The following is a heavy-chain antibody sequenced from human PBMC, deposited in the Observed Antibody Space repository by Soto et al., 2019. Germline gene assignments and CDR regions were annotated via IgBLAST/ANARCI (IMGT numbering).Heavy chain of an antibody. Sequence: GESLKISCQASGYSFTTYWISWVRQMPGKGLECMGRIDPTDSYTDYGPSFEGHVTMSVDRSINTAYLEWSSLRAGDTAVYYCAKVRNYYDSSGYDDYWGQGTLVTVSS. CDR2: IDPTDSYT. CDR1: GYSFTTYW. J-gene: IGHJ4*02. CDR3: AKVRNYYDSSGYDDY. V-gene: IGHV5-10-1*01. D-gene: IGHD3-22*01.